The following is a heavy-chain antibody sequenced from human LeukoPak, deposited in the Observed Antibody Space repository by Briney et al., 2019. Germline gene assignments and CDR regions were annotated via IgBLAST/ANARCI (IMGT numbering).Heavy chain of an antibody. CDR2: IYYSGST. CDR3: ARVRMSHPFDP. J-gene: IGHJ5*02. D-gene: IGHD2/OR15-2a*01. CDR1: GGSISSGGYY. Sequence: SQTLSLTCAVSGGSISSGGYYWSWIRQPPGKGLEWIGYIYYSGSTNYNPSLKSRVTISVDTSKNQFSLKLSSVTAADTAVYYCARVRMSHPFDPWGQGTLVTVSS. V-gene: IGHV4-61*08.